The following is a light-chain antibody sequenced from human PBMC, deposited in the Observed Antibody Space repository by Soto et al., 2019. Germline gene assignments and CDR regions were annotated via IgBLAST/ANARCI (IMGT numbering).Light chain of an antibody. V-gene: IGKV3-15*01. CDR1: QRISTS. Sequence: EIVLTQSPATLSLSPGERATLSCVASQRISTSIAWYQQRPGQPPRLLIYGAFTRAAGVPARFSGSGSGTEFTLTISSLQSEDSAVYFCQQYANWPKTFGQGTKVEIK. CDR2: GAF. CDR3: QQYANWPKT. J-gene: IGKJ1*01.